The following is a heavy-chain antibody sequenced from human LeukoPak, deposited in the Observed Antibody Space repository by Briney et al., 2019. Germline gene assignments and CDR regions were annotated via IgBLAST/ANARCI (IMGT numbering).Heavy chain of an antibody. CDR3: ARDGPRSGYYNGDFDY. J-gene: IGHJ4*02. Sequence: ASVKVSCKASGYTFTGYYMHWVRQAPGQGLEWMGWINPNSGGTNYAQKFQGRVTMARDTPISTAYMELSRLRSDDTAVYYCARDGPRSGYYNGDFDYWGQGTLVTVSS. V-gene: IGHV1-2*02. D-gene: IGHD3-22*01. CDR1: GYTFTGYY. CDR2: INPNSGGT.